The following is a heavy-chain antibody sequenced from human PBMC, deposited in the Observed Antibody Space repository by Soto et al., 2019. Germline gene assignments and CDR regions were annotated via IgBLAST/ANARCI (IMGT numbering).Heavy chain of an antibody. CDR1: GGSISSSSYY. D-gene: IGHD3-22*01. CDR2: IYYSGST. Sequence: SETLSLTCTVSGGSISSSSYYWGWIRQPPGKGLEWIGSIYYSGSTYYNLSLKSRVTISVDTSNLQFVMKLCSVTAEYTAVYYCAILGGSRTPFDYYDSSGYYPADAFDIWGQGTMVTV. CDR3: AILGGSRTPFDYYDSSGYYPADAFDI. V-gene: IGHV4-39*01. J-gene: IGHJ3*02.